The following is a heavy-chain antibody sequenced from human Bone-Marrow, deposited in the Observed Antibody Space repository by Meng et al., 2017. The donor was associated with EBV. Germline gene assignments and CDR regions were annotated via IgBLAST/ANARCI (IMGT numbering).Heavy chain of an antibody. Sequence: GQVVQSGGEVKKSVVSVQGSCNASGYTFSGYYMHWVRQAPGQGLEWMGRINPNSGGTDYAQMFQGRATMTRDTSISTAYMELSRLRSDDTAVYYCARGRGYYGSGTYYAFDNWGQGTLVTVSS. J-gene: IGHJ4*02. V-gene: IGHV1-2*06. CDR2: INPNSGGT. CDR1: GYTFSGYY. CDR3: ARGRGYYGSGTYYAFDN. D-gene: IGHD3-10*01.